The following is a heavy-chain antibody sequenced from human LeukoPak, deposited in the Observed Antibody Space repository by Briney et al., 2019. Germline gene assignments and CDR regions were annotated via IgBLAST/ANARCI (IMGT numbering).Heavy chain of an antibody. CDR3: ASGAYYDSSGYLHYFDY. CDR1: GFTVSSNY. Sequence: PGGSLRLSCAASGFTVSSNYMSWIRQAPGKGLEWVSYISSSGSTIYYADSVKGRFTISRDNAKNSLYLQMNSLRAEDTAVYYCASGAYYDSSGYLHYFDYWGQGTLVTVSS. V-gene: IGHV3-11*01. D-gene: IGHD3-22*01. J-gene: IGHJ4*02. CDR2: ISSSGSTI.